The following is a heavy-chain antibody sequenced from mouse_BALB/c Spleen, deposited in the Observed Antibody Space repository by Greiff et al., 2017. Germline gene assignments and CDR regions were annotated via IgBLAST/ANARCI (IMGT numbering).Heavy chain of an antibody. V-gene: IGHV5-12-1*01. Sequence: EVKLMESGGGLVKPGGSLKLSCAASGFAFSSYDMSWVRQTPEKRLEWVAYISSGGGSTYYPDTVKGRFTISRDNAKNTLYLQMSSLKSEDTAMYYCARTYDYDGNYFDDWGQGTTLTVSS. CDR2: ISSGGGST. D-gene: IGHD2-4*01. J-gene: IGHJ2*01. CDR1: GFAFSSYD. CDR3: ARTYDYDGNYFDD.